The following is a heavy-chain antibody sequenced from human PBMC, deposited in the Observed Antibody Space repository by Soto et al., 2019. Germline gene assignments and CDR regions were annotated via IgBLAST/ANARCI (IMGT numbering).Heavy chain of an antibody. Sequence: SETLSLTCTVSGDSISSDYYHWTWIRQSPGKGLEWIGNIYYSGSTYYNPSLKSRVTISVDTSKNQFSLKLSSVTAADTAVYYCARRIMVGIAARSYFDYWGQGTLVTVSS. J-gene: IGHJ4*02. CDR2: IYYSGST. CDR3: ARRIMVGIAARSYFDY. CDR1: GDSISSDYYH. D-gene: IGHD6-6*01. V-gene: IGHV4-39*01.